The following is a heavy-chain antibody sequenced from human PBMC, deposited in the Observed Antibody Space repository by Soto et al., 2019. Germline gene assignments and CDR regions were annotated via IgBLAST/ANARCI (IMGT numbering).Heavy chain of an antibody. J-gene: IGHJ3*02. Sequence: GGSLRLSCAASGFTFSSYAMSWVRQAPGKGLEWVSAISGSGGSTYYADSVKGRFTISRDNSKNTLYLQMNSLRAEDTAVYYCARRLSGIAVAGTTFDIWGQGTMVTVSS. CDR1: GFTFSSYA. V-gene: IGHV3-23*01. CDR3: ARRLSGIAVAGTTFDI. D-gene: IGHD6-19*01. CDR2: ISGSGGST.